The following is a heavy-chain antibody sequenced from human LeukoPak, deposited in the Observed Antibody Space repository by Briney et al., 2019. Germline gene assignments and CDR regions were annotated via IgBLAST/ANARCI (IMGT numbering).Heavy chain of an antibody. V-gene: IGHV7-4-1*01. CDR2: INTNTGNP. J-gene: IGHJ5*02. D-gene: IGHD2-2*01. CDR1: GYAFTSYA. CDR3: ARGTPFCSSTSCYAGGRWFGP. Sequence: ASVKVSCKASGYAFTSYAMNWVRQAPGQGLEWMGWINTNTGNPTYAQGFTGRFVFSLDTSVSTAYLQICSLKAEDTAVYYCARGTPFCSSTSCYAGGRWFGPWGQGTLVTVSS.